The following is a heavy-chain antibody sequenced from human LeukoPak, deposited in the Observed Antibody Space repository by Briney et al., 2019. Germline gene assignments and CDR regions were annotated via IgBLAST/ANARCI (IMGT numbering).Heavy chain of an antibody. J-gene: IGHJ3*02. CDR3: ARDKGTTVTSDDAFDI. Sequence: ASVKVSCKASGYTFTGYYMHWVRQAPGQGLEWMGWINPNSGGTNYAQKFQGRVTMTRDTSISTAYMELSRLRSDDTAVYYCARDKGTTVTSDDAFDIWGQGTMVTVSS. CDR1: GYTFTGYY. CDR2: INPNSGGT. V-gene: IGHV1-2*02. D-gene: IGHD4-17*01.